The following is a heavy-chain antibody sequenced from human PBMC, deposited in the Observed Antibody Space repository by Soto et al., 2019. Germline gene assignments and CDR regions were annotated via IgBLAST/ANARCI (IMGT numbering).Heavy chain of an antibody. V-gene: IGHV1-69*12. CDR3: ARGSGGSSYYYYGMDV. CDR2: IIPIFGTA. J-gene: IGHJ6*02. Sequence: QVQLVQSGAEVKKPGSSVKVSCKASGGTFSSYAINWVRQAPGQGLEWMGGIIPIFGTANYAQKFQGRVTITADEPTSTAYMERSSLRSEDTAVYYCARGSGGSSYYYYGMDVWGQGTTVTVSS. CDR1: GGTFSSYA. D-gene: IGHD2-15*01.